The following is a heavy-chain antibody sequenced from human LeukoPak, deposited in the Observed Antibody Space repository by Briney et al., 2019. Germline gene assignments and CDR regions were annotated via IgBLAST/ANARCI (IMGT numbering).Heavy chain of an antibody. CDR3: ARVRGLGVISPYFDY. CDR2: IKYSGST. D-gene: IGHD3-16*02. CDR1: GGSISSHC. Sequence: SQTLSHTCSVSGGSISSHCWGWIRRPPGKGLEWLGCIKYSGSTHYNPSLESRVTISVDTSKNQFSLKLSSVTAADTAVYYCARVRGLGVISPYFDYWGQGILVTVSS. V-gene: IGHV4-59*08. J-gene: IGHJ4*02.